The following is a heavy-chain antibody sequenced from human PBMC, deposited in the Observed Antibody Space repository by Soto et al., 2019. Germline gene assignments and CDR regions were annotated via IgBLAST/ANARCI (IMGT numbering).Heavy chain of an antibody. CDR2: IYYSGST. V-gene: IGHV4-39*07. J-gene: IGHJ6*03. CDR1: GGSISSSTYY. D-gene: IGHD3-3*01. CDR3: ARKEVGRGLRFLEWTKKNPYYYYYMDV. Sequence: PSETLCLTCTVSGGSISSSTYYWGWIRQPPGKGLEWIGNIYYSGSTYYNPNSGNTGYAQKFQGRVTMTRNTSISTAYMELSSLRSEDTAVYYCARKEVGRGLRFLEWTKKNPYYYYYMDVWGKGTTVTVSS.